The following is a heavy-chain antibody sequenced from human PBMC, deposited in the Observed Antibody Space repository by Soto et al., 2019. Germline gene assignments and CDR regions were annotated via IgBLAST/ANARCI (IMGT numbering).Heavy chain of an antibody. CDR2: ISDDGNNK. J-gene: IGHJ5*02. CDR3: ARKWYGELGEGWFDP. D-gene: IGHD3-10*01. V-gene: IGHV3-30-3*01. Sequence: VQLVESGGGAVQPGRSLRLSCAVSGFIFSDFAMHWVRQAPGKGLEWLALISDDGNNKYYADSVRGRFTISRDNSKSLLYLEINSLRPEDAALYYCARKWYGELGEGWFDPWGQGTLVTVSS. CDR1: GFIFSDFA.